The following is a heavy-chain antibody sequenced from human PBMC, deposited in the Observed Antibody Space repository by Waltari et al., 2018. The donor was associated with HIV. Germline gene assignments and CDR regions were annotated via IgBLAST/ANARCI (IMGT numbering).Heavy chain of an antibody. CDR1: GFTFSNAW. CDR3: TTDHSAPREGALDYGMDV. CDR2: IKSKTDGGTK. J-gene: IGHJ6*02. V-gene: IGHV3-15*01. Sequence: EVQLVESGGGLVKPGGSLRLSCAASGFTFSNAWMSWVRQAPGKGLEWVGRIKSKTDGGTKDYAAPVKGRFTISRDDSKNTLYLQMNSRKTEDTAVYYCTTDHSAPREGALDYGMDVWGQGTTVTVSS. D-gene: IGHD1-26*01.